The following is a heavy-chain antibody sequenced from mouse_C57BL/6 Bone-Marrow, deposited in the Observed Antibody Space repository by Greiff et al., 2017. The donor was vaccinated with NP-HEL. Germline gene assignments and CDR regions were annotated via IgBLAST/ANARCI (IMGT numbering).Heavy chain of an antibody. CDR2: IYPRSGNT. V-gene: IGHV1-81*01. CDR3: ARRSFYYDSWFAY. Sequence: QVQLKQSGAELARPGASVKLSCKASGYTFTSYGISWVKQRTGQGLEWIGEIYPRSGNTYYNEKFKGKATLTADKSSSTAYMELRSLTSEDSAVYFCARRSFYYDSWFAYWGQGTLVTVSA. CDR1: GYTFTSYG. D-gene: IGHD2-4*01. J-gene: IGHJ3*01.